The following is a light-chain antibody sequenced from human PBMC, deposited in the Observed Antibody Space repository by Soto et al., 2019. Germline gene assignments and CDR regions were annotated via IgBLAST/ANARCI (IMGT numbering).Light chain of an antibody. CDR1: QSISNW. V-gene: IGKV1-39*01. CDR2: AAS. J-gene: IGKJ5*01. CDR3: QQSYSTPPIT. Sequence: DIQMTQSPSTLSASVGERVTITCRASQSISNWLAWYQQKPGKAPKLLIYAASTLQSGIPSRFSGSGSGTDFTLTISSLQPEDFATYYCQQSYSTPPITFGQGTRLEI.